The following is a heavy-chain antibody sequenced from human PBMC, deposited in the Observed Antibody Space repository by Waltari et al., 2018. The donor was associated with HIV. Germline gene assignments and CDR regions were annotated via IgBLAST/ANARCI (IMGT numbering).Heavy chain of an antibody. CDR3: ATGTDWLVNVLEY. Sequence: QIQLVQSGAEVKKPGASVKVSCKTSGFTFNNNVIHWVHQAPGNGLDWMGSINVGNLQTRYSQMFQGRVRFTRDTSETTIFMEVSSLKVEDTAIYFCATGTDWLVNVLEYWGQGTLVTVSS. D-gene: IGHD6-19*01. CDR1: GFTFNNNV. J-gene: IGHJ4*02. CDR2: INVGNLQT. V-gene: IGHV1-3*01.